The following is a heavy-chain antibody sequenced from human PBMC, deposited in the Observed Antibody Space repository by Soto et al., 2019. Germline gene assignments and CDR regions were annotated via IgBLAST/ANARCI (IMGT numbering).Heavy chain of an antibody. CDR1: GFIFSSFW. D-gene: IGHD3-10*01. V-gene: IGHV3-74*03. Sequence: EVRLEESGGGLVKPGGSLRVSCSGSGFIFSSFWMHWVRQGPGKGLEWVSRINGDGASLAYADSVKGRFSISRDNVKNTLHLQMNSLGADDTAVYFCAREGSLGLDVWGRGTTVTVSS. CDR3: AREGSLGLDV. J-gene: IGHJ6*02. CDR2: INGDGASL.